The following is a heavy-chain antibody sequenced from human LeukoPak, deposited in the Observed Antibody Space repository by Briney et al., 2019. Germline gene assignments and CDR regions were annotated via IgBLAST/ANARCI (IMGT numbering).Heavy chain of an antibody. V-gene: IGHV1-18*01. J-gene: IGHJ5*02. CDR3: ARNYYYGSGSYARDNWFDP. CDR1: GYTFTSYG. D-gene: IGHD3-10*01. Sequence: GASVKVSCKASGYTFTSYGISWVRQAPGQGLEWMGWVSAYNGNTNYAQKLQGRVTMTTDTSTSTAYMELRSLRSDDTAVYYSARNYYYGSGSYARDNWFDPWGQGTLVTVSS. CDR2: VSAYNGNT.